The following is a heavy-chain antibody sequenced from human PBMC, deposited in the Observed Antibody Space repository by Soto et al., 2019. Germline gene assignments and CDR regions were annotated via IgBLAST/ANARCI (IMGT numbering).Heavy chain of an antibody. V-gene: IGHV4-59*01. J-gene: IGHJ5*01. CDR1: GGSISSYY. CDR2: IFYSGST. Sequence: QVQLQESGPGLVKPSETLSLTCTVSGGSISSYYWSWIRQPPGKGLEWIGFIFYSGSTSYNPSLKSRVTISIDTSEYQFSLQLNSETAADTAVYYCASMIGDPVLSFDSWGQGTLVAVSS. D-gene: IGHD3-10*02. CDR3: ASMIGDPVLSFDS.